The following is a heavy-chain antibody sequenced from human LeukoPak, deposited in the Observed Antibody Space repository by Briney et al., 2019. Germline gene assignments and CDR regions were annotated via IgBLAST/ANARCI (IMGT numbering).Heavy chain of an antibody. J-gene: IGHJ4*02. CDR1: GGSVSSGSYY. CDR3: ARDNNSGWPPSDY. CDR2: TYYSGST. Sequence: PSETLSLTCTVSGGSVSSGSYYWSWIRQPPGKGLEWIGYTYYSGSTNYNPSLKSRVTISVDTSKNQFSLKLSSVTAADTAVYYCARDNNSGWPPSDYWGQGTLVTVSS. V-gene: IGHV4-61*01. D-gene: IGHD6-19*01.